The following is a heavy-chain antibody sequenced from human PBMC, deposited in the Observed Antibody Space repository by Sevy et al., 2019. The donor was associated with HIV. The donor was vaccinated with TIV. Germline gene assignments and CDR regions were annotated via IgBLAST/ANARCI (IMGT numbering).Heavy chain of an antibody. CDR1: GFTFGDYA. CDR3: TRKNYGGNSDFDY. CDR2: IRSKAYGGTT. D-gene: IGHD4-17*01. J-gene: IGHJ4*02. V-gene: IGHV3-49*03. Sequence: GGSLRLSCTASGFTFGDYAMSWFRQAPGKGLEWVGFIRSKAYGGTTEDAASVKGRFTISRDDSKSIAYLQMNSLKTEDTAVYYCTRKNYGGNSDFDYWGQGTLVTVSS.